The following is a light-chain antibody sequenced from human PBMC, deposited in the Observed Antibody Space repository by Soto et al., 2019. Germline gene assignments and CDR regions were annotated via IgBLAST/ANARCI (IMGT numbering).Light chain of an antibody. Sequence: EIVRTQSPATLSVSPGERATLSCRASQSVSSDLAWYQHKPGQAPRLLIYGASTRATGIPARFSGRGSGTEFTLTISSLQSVDFAVYYCQQYDNWPQTVGQGTKGDIK. CDR3: QQYDNWPQT. CDR1: QSVSSD. V-gene: IGKV3-15*01. CDR2: GAS. J-gene: IGKJ1*01.